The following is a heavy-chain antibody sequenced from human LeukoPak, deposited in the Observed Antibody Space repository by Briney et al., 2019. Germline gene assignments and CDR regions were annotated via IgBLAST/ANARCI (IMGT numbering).Heavy chain of an antibody. CDR2: INSDGSST. Sequence: GGSLRLSCAASGFTFSSYWMHWVRHAPGKGLVWVSRINSDGSSTTYADSVKGRFTISRDNAKNTLYLQMNSLRAEDTAVYYCARGYYDSSGYPQRPFDYWGQGTLVTISS. CDR3: ARGYYDSSGYPQRPFDY. J-gene: IGHJ4*02. CDR1: GFTFSSYW. D-gene: IGHD3-22*01. V-gene: IGHV3-74*01.